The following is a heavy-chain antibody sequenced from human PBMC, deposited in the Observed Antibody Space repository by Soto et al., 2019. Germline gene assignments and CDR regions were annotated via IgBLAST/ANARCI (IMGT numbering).Heavy chain of an antibody. CDR3: ARGRANYYFDF. J-gene: IGHJ4*02. CDR2: ISGGGVPV. D-gene: IGHD1-1*01. V-gene: IGHV3-48*02. Sequence: PVGSLRLSCKASGFTFSGYSMDWVRQAPGKGLEWIAYISGGGVPVYYADSVKGRFTISRDNAKNSLYLQLNHLRDEDTAIYYCARGRANYYFDFWGQGALVTVSS. CDR1: GFTFSGYS.